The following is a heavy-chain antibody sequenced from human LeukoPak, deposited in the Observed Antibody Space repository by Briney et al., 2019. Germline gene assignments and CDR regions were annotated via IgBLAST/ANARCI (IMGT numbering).Heavy chain of an antibody. J-gene: IGHJ4*02. V-gene: IGHV3-30-3*01. CDR3: ARGLGIAARPC. CDR2: ISYDGSNK. CDR1: GFTFSSYA. D-gene: IGHD6-6*01. Sequence: GGSLRLSCAASGFTFSSYAMHWVRQAPGKGLEWVAVISYDGSNKYYADSVKGRFTISRDNSKNTLYLQLNSLRAEDTAVYYCARGLGIAARPCWGQGTLVTVSS.